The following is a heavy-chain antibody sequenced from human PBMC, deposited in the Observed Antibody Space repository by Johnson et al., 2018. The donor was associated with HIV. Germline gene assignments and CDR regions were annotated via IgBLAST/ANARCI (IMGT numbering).Heavy chain of an antibody. Sequence: VQLVESGGGLVQPGGSLRLSCVASGFTFSSYAMHWVRQAPGKGLEWVSGIGTGGDTHYPDSVKGRFTISRENAKNSLYLQMNSLRVEDTAVYYCARDLSGSSTVLSDAFDIWGQGTMVTVSS. J-gene: IGHJ3*02. V-gene: IGHV3/OR16-10*03. CDR2: IGTGGDT. CDR3: ARDLSGSSTVLSDAFDI. CDR1: GFTFSSYA. D-gene: IGHD1-26*01.